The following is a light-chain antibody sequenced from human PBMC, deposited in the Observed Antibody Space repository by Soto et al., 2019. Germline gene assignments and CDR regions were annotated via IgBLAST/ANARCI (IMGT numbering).Light chain of an antibody. CDR3: QQSYSSPRT. CDR1: QSISTF. Sequence: DVTMTQSPPSLSASGGDRVTITCRASQSISTFLNWYQQKPGKAPKVVIYGASSLQSGVPSRFSGSGSGTDFTLTISSLQPEDFAIYYCQQSYSSPRTFGQGTKLEIK. J-gene: IGKJ2*01. CDR2: GAS. V-gene: IGKV1-39*01.